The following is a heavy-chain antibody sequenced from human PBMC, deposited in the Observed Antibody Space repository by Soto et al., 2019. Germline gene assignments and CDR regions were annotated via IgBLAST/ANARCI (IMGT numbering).Heavy chain of an antibody. V-gene: IGHV3-23*01. CDR1: GFSFTNHA. CDR3: VKAQHNNSWGGSLGY. Sequence: EVHLSESGGGLVQPGGSLRLSCTASGFSFTNHAMSWVRQAPGKGLEWVSGVSGSGDFPYYADSVRGRFSTSRDNSKNTLYLQMDSLRADVTAVYFCVKAQHNNSWGGSLGYWGQGTLVTVSP. D-gene: IGHD3-16*01. J-gene: IGHJ4*02. CDR2: VSGSGDFP.